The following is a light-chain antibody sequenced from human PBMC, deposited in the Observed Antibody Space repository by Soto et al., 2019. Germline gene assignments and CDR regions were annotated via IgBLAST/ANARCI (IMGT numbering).Light chain of an antibody. CDR2: DVS. CDR1: SSDVGGYNY. Sequence: QSVLTQPRSVSGSPGQSVTISCTGTSSDVGGYNYVSWYQQHPGKVPKVMIYDVSKRPSGVPDRFSGSKSGNTASLTISGLQAEDEADYYCCSYAGSYTVTFGGGTKVTVL. J-gene: IGLJ2*01. CDR3: CSYAGSYTVT. V-gene: IGLV2-11*01.